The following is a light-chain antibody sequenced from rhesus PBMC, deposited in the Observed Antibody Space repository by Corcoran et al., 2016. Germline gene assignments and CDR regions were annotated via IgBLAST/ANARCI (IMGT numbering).Light chain of an antibody. CDR2: KAS. V-gene: IGKV1-18*01. Sequence: DIQMTQSPSSLSASVGDRVTITCRASQGISSWLAWYQEKPGKAPKRLMYKASSLQSGGPSRFSGSGSGTDFTLTISSLQPEDFATYYCQQGYNTPTFGGGTKVEIK. CDR3: QQGYNTPT. CDR1: QGISSW. J-gene: IGKJ4*01.